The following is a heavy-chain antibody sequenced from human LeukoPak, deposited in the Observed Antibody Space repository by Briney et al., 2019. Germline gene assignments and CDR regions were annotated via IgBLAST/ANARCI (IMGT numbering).Heavy chain of an antibody. J-gene: IGHJ6*03. Sequence: PGGSLRLSCAASGFTFSSYSMNWVRQAPGKGLEWVSSISSSSSYIYYADSVKGRFTISRDNAKNSLYLQMNSLRAEDTAVYYCARDSGADYYYMDVWGKGTTVTVSS. CDR3: ARDSGADYYYMDV. D-gene: IGHD3-10*01. V-gene: IGHV3-21*01. CDR2: ISSSSSYI. CDR1: GFTFSSYS.